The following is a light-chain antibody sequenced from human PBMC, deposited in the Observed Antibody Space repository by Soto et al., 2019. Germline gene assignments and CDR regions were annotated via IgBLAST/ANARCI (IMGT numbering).Light chain of an antibody. J-gene: IGKJ4*02. CDR3: QQSYSTPLT. CDR2: DAS. Sequence: DIQMTQSPSSLSASVGDRVTITCRASQSISSYLNWYQQKPGKAPKVLIYDASSLQSGVPSRFRGSKSGTDFTLTISSLQPEDFATYYCQQSYSTPLTFGGGTKVEIK. V-gene: IGKV1-39*01. CDR1: QSISSY.